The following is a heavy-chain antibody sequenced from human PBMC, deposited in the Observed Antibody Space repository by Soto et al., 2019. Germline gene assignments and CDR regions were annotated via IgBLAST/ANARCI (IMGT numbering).Heavy chain of an antibody. D-gene: IGHD3-10*01. Sequence: SETLSLTCTVSGGSISSYYWSWVRQAPGKTLEWIGYVYYSGSPNYNPSLKSRAIISVDTSKNQFSLKLSSVTAADTAVYYCAGASLGYVDDWGQGTLVTV. J-gene: IGHJ4*02. CDR3: AGASLGYVDD. CDR2: VYYSGSP. V-gene: IGHV4-59*01. CDR1: GGSISSYY.